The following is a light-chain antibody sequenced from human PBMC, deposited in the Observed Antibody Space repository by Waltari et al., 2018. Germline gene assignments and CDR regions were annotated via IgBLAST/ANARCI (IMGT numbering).Light chain of an antibody. CDR2: QDT. J-gene: IGLJ1*01. CDR3: QTWDSSRYV. V-gene: IGLV3-1*01. CDR1: KLGDKY. Sequence: SYELTQPPSVSVSPGQAVSITCSGKKLGDKYVNWYQQKAGQSPVLVIYQDTKRPSGIPGGIAACKSGKRATLTISETQGMDEADYYCQTWDSSRYVFGNGTTVTV.